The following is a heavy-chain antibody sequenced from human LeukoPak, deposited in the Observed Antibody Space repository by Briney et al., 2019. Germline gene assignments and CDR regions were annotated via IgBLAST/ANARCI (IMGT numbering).Heavy chain of an antibody. J-gene: IGHJ3*02. CDR1: GGTFSSYA. V-gene: IGHV5-10-1*01. Sequence: KVSCKASGGTFSSYAISWVRQMPGKGLEWMGRIDPSDSYTNYSPSFQGHVTISADKSISTAYLQWSSLKASDTAMYYCARHYYYGSGSYYTGDIWGQGTMVTVSS. CDR2: IDPSDSYT. CDR3: ARHYYYGSGSYYTGDI. D-gene: IGHD3-10*01.